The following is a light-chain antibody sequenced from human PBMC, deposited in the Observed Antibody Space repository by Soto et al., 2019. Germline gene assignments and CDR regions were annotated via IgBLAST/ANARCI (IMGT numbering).Light chain of an antibody. CDR3: QSYDRSLSACV. J-gene: IGLJ3*02. V-gene: IGLV2-14*01. Sequence: QSALPQPASVSGSHGRSITISCTGTSSEVGGYNYVSWYQQYPGKAPKLLIYEVSNRPSGVSSRFSGSKSGNTASLTISGLQAEDEADYHCQSYDRSLSACVFGGGTNLTVL. CDR2: EVS. CDR1: SSEVGGYNY.